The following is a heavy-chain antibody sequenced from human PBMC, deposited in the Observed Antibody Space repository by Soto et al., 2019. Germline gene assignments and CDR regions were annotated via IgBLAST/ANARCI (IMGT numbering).Heavy chain of an antibody. CDR2: IYYSGST. CDR1: GGSISSYY. V-gene: IGHV4-59*01. CDR3: AGSLTIFGVVNNWFDP. D-gene: IGHD3-3*01. J-gene: IGHJ5*02. Sequence: SETLSLTCTVSGGSISSYYWSWIRQPPGKGLEWIGYIYYSGSTNYNPSLKSRVTISVDTSKNQFSLKLSSVTAADTAVYYCAGSLTIFGVVNNWFDPWGQGTLVTVS.